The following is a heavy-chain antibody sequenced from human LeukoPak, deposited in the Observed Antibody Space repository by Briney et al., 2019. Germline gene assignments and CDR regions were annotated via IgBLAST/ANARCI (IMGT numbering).Heavy chain of an antibody. CDR3: ARGGHHTYDFWSGYYNWFDP. J-gene: IGHJ5*02. V-gene: IGHV3-7*01. Sequence: GGSLRLSCAASGVTLSSYAMSWARQAPGKGLEWVANIKQDGSEKYYVDSVKGRFTISRDNAKNSLYLQMNSLRAEDTAVYYCARGGHHTYDFWSGYYNWFDPWGQGTLVTVSS. D-gene: IGHD3-3*01. CDR2: IKQDGSEK. CDR1: GVTLSSYA.